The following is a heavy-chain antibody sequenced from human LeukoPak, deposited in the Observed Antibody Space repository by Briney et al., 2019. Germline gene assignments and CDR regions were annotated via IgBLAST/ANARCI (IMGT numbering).Heavy chain of an antibody. J-gene: IGHJ4*02. CDR3: ARRVGAKGRFDY. CDR1: GYTFTSYD. CDR2: MNPNSGNT. Sequence: ASVKVSCKASGYTFTSYDINWVRQATGQGLEWMGWMNPNSGNTGYAQKFQGRVTTTRNTSISTAYMELSSLRSEDTAVYYCARRVGAKGRFDYWGQGTLVTVSS. V-gene: IGHV1-8*01. D-gene: IGHD1-26*01.